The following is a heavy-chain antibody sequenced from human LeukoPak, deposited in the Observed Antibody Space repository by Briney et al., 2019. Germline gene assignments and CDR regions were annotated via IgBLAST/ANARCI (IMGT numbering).Heavy chain of an antibody. CDR3: ARDPHASIVVVPAAIIKGLSWFDP. CDR2: ISSSSSYI. D-gene: IGHD2-2*02. CDR1: GFTFSSYS. V-gene: IGHV3-21*01. Sequence: GGSLRLSCAASGFTFSSYSMNWVRQAPGKGLEWVSSISSSSSYIYYADSVKGRFTISRDNAKNSLYLQMNSLRAEDTAVYYCARDPHASIVVVPAAIIKGLSWFDPWGQGTLVTVSS. J-gene: IGHJ5*02.